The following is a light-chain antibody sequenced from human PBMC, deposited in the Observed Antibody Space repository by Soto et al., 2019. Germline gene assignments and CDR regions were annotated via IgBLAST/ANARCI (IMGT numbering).Light chain of an antibody. CDR3: AAWDDILNGYV. Sequence: QSVLTQPPSVSGALGQKVTVSCTGSSSNIGAGYDVNWYHQLPGTAPKLLIHGNSNRPSGVPDRFSGSKSGTSASLAITGLQAEDEADYFCAAWDDILNGYVFGGGTKVTVL. J-gene: IGLJ1*01. V-gene: IGLV1-40*01. CDR1: SSNIGAGYD. CDR2: GNS.